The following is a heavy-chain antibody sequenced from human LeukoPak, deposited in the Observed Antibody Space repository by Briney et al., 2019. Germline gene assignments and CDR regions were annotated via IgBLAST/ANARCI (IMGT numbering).Heavy chain of an antibody. J-gene: IGHJ4*02. Sequence: PGRSLRLSCAASGFTFSSYNMNWVRQAPGKGLEWVSSISSSSGFIYYADSLKGRFTISRDNAKNSLYLEMNSLRAEDTAVYYCAREGYINYDFDYWGQGTLVTVSS. V-gene: IGHV3-21*01. CDR3: AREGYINYDFDY. CDR1: GFTFSSYN. D-gene: IGHD5-12*01. CDR2: ISSSSGFI.